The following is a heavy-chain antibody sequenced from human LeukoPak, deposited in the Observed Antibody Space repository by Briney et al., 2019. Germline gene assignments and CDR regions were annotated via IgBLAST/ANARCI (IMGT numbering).Heavy chain of an antibody. J-gene: IGHJ4*02. D-gene: IGHD4-17*01. CDR3: ARGGATVTTYY. CDR2: ISGSGDST. Sequence: GGSLRLSCAASGFTFSRYAMSWVRQAPGKGLEWVSGISGSGDSTYYADSVKGRFTISRDNSKNTLYLQMNSLRAEDTAVYYCARGGATVTTYYWGQGTLVTVSS. CDR1: GFTFSRYA. V-gene: IGHV3-23*01.